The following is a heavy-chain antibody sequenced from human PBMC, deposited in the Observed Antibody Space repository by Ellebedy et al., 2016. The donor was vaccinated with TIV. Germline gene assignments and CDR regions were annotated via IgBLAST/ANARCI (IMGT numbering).Heavy chain of an antibody. D-gene: IGHD1-26*01. V-gene: IGHV3-49*03. J-gene: IGHJ4*02. Sequence: GGSLRLXXTASGFTFGNYAVSWFRQAPGKGLECVGFIRSEAYGGTTEYAASVKDRFTISRDDSKSIAYLQMNSLKAEDTAVYYCSGHAYSGTYLFDYWGQGTLVTVSS. CDR1: GFTFGNYA. CDR3: SGHAYSGTYLFDY. CDR2: IRSEAYGGTT.